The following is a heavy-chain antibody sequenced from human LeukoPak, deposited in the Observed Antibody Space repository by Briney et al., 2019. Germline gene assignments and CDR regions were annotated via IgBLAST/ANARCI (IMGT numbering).Heavy chain of an antibody. CDR3: ARRPGIEYYFDY. CDR2: ISSTGTPI. V-gene: IGHV3-48*02. J-gene: IGHJ4*02. Sequence: PGRSLRLSCAASGFTFSSYSLNWVRQAPGKGLEWVSYISSTGTPIYYADSVKGRFTISRDNAKNSLYLQMNSLRDEDTAVYYCARRPGIEYYFDYWGQGTLVTVSS. D-gene: IGHD3-10*01. CDR1: GFTFSSYS.